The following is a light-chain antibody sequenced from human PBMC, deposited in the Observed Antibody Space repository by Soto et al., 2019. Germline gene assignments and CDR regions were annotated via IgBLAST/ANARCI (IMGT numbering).Light chain of an antibody. CDR3: AAWDDSPNGLYV. J-gene: IGLJ1*01. CDR2: SNN. Sequence: VLTQPPSASGTPGQRVTISCSGSSSNIGSNTVNWYQQLPGTAPKLLIYSNNQRPSGVPDRFSGSKSGTSASLAISGLQSEDEADYYCAAWDDSPNGLYVFGTGTKVTVL. CDR1: SSNIGSNT. V-gene: IGLV1-44*01.